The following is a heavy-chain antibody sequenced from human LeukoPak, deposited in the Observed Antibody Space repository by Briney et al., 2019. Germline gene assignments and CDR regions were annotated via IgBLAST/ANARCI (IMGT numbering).Heavy chain of an antibody. CDR1: GFTFSDYG. CDR2: LSGSGDST. V-gene: IGHV3-23*01. Sequence: GGSLRLSCAASGFTFSDYGMSWVRQAPGKGLQWVSCLSGSGDSTYYADSVKGRFTISRDNSKNTLYLQMNSLRAEDTAVYYCAKDPFNYYYQNWLDPWGQGALVTVSS. CDR3: AKDPFNYYYQNWLDP. D-gene: IGHD3-10*01. J-gene: IGHJ5*02.